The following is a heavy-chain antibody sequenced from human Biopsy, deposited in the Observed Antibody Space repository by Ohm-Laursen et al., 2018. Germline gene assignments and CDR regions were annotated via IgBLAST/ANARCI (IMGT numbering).Heavy chain of an antibody. CDR1: GYTLNELS. CDR2: NIPILGTG. V-gene: IGHV1-69*06. CDR3: ATKLTGYFHH. D-gene: IGHD3-9*01. Sequence: SSVKVSCKVSGYTLNELSMHWVRQAPGQGLEWLGGNIPILGTGNYAQKFQDRVTVAADTSTSTATMELRSLRSDDTAVYYCATKLTGYFHHWGQGTLVIVSS. J-gene: IGHJ1*01.